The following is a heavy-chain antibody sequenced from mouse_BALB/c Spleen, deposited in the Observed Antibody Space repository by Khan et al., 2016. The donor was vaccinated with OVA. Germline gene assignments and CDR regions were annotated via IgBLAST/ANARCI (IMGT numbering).Heavy chain of an antibody. CDR2: ISSGGSN. CDR3: AREAYRYDEYYFDY. Sequence: DVMLVESGGGSVKPGGSLKLSCAVSGFTFSSYAMSWVRQTPETRLEWVASISSGGSNYYPDSVKGRFTISRDNARNILYLQMSSLRSEDMAMYYWAREAYRYDEYYFDYWGQGTTLTVSS. D-gene: IGHD2-14*01. CDR1: GFTFSSYA. J-gene: IGHJ2*01. V-gene: IGHV5-6-5*01.